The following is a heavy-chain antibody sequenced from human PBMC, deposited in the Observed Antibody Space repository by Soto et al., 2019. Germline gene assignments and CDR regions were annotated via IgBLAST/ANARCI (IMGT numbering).Heavy chain of an antibody. CDR2: IYSGGVT. CDR1: GFTVSNNY. J-gene: IGHJ4*02. Sequence: EVQLVESGGGLVQPGGSLRLSCAASGFTVSNNYMCWVRQAPGKGLEWVSLIYSGGVTHYADSVRGSFTISRDNSRNTLYLEMNCLRAGDAAVYYFAKRGTTVTASRWYWGQGTLFTVSS. D-gene: IGHD4-17*01. V-gene: IGHV3-66*01. CDR3: AKRGTTVTASRWY.